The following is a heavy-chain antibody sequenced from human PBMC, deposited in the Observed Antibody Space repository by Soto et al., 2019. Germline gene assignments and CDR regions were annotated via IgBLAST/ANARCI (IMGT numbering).Heavy chain of an antibody. CDR2: INWNGGST. Sequence: GGSLRLSCAASGFTFGDYGMSWVRQAPWKGLEWVSGINWNGGSTGYADSVKGRFTISRDNAKNSLYLQMNSLRAEDTALYYCASDRNPYCSSTSCFDYWGQGTLVTVSS. CDR1: GFTFGDYG. CDR3: ASDRNPYCSSTSCFDY. D-gene: IGHD2-2*01. J-gene: IGHJ4*02. V-gene: IGHV3-20*04.